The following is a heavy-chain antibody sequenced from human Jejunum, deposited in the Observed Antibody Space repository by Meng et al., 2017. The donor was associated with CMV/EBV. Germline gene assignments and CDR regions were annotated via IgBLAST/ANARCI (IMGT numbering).Heavy chain of an antibody. Sequence: FTFSHYAVSWVRHAPGKGLEWVSTISDGGGSTYYPDSVMGRFTISRDNSKNTLYLQMNSLRAEDTAVYYCAKGQWEFGIGLGPFDYWGQGTLVTVSS. CDR2: ISDGGGST. CDR1: FTFSHYA. V-gene: IGHV3-23*01. D-gene: IGHD1-26*01. J-gene: IGHJ4*02. CDR3: AKGQWEFGIGLGPFDY.